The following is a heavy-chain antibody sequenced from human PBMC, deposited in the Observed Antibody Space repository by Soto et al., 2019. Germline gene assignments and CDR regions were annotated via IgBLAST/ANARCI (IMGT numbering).Heavy chain of an antibody. Sequence: SETLSLTCAVSGGSISSGGYSWSWIRQPPGKGLEWIGEVPHSGGANYSPSLKSRVIISVDKSNNQFSLRLSSVTAADTAVYYCASHLVMTGTRGFDHWGLGTLVTVSS. V-gene: IGHV4-30-2*01. CDR1: GGSISSGGYS. CDR3: ASHLVMTGTRGFDH. D-gene: IGHD1-1*01. J-gene: IGHJ4*02. CDR2: VPHSGGA.